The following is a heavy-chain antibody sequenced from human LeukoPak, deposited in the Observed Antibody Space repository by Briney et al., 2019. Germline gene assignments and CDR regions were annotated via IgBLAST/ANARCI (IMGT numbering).Heavy chain of an antibody. Sequence: ASVKVSCKASGYTFTGYYMHWVRQAPGQGLEWMGRINPNSGGTNYAQKFQGRVTITADESTSTAYMELSSLRSEDTAVYYCARDYYYDSSGYRLLYYFDYWGQGTLVTVSS. J-gene: IGHJ4*02. CDR2: INPNSGGT. CDR3: ARDYYYDSSGYRLLYYFDY. D-gene: IGHD3-22*01. V-gene: IGHV1-2*06. CDR1: GYTFTGYY.